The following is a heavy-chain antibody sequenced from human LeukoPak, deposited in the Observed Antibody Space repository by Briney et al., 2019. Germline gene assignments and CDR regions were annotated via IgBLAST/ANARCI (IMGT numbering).Heavy chain of an antibody. Sequence: GGSLRLSCAASGFTFNDYYMSWIRQAPGKGLEWVSYISNSGNTFYYADSVKGRFTISRDNSKNTLYLQMNSLRAEDTAIYYCAKEYTGTFSPFPSYFDNWGQGTLVTVSS. CDR2: ISNSGNTF. CDR1: GFTFNDYY. CDR3: AKEYTGTFSPFPSYFDN. D-gene: IGHD1-26*01. V-gene: IGHV3-11*01. J-gene: IGHJ4*02.